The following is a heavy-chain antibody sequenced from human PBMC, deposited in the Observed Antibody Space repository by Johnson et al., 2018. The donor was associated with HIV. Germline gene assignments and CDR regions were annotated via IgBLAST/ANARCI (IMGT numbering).Heavy chain of an antibody. CDR3: VRDDYAFHI. CDR2: INWNSGSI. V-gene: IGHV3-9*01. CDR1: GFTFDDYG. Sequence: VQLVESGGGLVQPGRSLRLSCAASGFTFDDYGMSWVRQAPGKGLEWVSGINWNSGSIGYADSVKGRFTISRDNAKNTLYLEMKSLRVDDTAVYYCVRDDYAFHIWGQGTMVTVSS. J-gene: IGHJ3*02.